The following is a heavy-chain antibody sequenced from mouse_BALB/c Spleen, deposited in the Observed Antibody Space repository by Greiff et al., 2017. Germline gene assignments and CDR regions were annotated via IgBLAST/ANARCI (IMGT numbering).Heavy chain of an antibody. V-gene: IGHV5-9-3*01. J-gene: IGHJ2*01. CDR2: ISSGGSYT. CDR3: ARAYDGYFDY. CDR1: GFTFSSYA. D-gene: IGHD2-3*01. Sequence: VQLKESGGGLVKPGGSLKLSCAASGFTFSSYAMSWVRQTPEKRLEWVATISSGGSYTYYPDSVKGRFTISRDNAKNTLYLQMSSLRSEDTAMYYCARAYDGYFDYWGQGTTLTVSS.